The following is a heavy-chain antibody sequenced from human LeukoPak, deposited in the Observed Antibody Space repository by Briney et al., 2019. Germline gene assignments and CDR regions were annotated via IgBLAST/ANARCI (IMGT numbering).Heavy chain of an antibody. CDR2: ISGSNSYI. D-gene: IGHD1-1*01. V-gene: IGHV3-21*01. Sequence: GGSLRLSCAASGFTFSSYTMHWIRQAPGKGLEWVSSISGSNSYIFYADSVKGRFTVSRDNAKDSLYLQVNSLRAEDTAVYYCARALTTLTCEGYWGQGTLVTVSS. J-gene: IGHJ4*02. CDR1: GFTFSSYT. CDR3: ARALTTLTCEGY.